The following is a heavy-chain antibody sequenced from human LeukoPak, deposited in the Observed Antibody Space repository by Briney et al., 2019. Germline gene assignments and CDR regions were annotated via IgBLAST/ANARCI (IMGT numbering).Heavy chain of an antibody. Sequence: GGSLRLSCAASGFIFSSYGMYWVRQAPGKGLEWVALIRYDGSNKYYADSVKGRFTISRDNSWNTLYLQMSSLRAKDTAVYYCAKDQVISGSEASDIWGQGTMVTVSS. J-gene: IGHJ3*02. CDR1: GFIFSSYG. D-gene: IGHD2-21*01. V-gene: IGHV3-30*02. CDR3: AKDQVISGSEASDI. CDR2: IRYDGSNK.